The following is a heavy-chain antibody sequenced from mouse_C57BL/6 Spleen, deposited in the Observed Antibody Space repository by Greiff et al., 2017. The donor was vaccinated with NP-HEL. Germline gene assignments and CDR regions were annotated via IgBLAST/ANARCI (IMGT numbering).Heavy chain of an antibody. Sequence: VQLQQPGAELVRPGTSVKLSCKASGYTFTSYWMHWVKQRPGQGLEWIGVIDPSDSYTNYNQKFKGKATLTVDTSSSTAYMQLSSLTSEDSAVYYCASRPYDYDGYFDVWGTGTTVTVSS. CDR2: IDPSDSYT. V-gene: IGHV1-59*01. CDR1: GYTFTSYW. J-gene: IGHJ1*03. CDR3: ASRPYDYDGYFDV. D-gene: IGHD2-4*01.